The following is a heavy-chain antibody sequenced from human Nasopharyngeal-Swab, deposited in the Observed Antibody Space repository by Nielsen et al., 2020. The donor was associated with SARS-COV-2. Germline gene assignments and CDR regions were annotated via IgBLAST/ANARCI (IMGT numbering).Heavy chain of an antibody. CDR2: ISSSSSTI. CDR1: GFTFSSYS. CDR3: ASNSGYSYGSPLDN. D-gene: IGHD5-18*01. J-gene: IGHJ4*02. V-gene: IGHV3-48*02. Sequence: LSLTCAASGFTFSSYSMNWVRQAPGKGLEGVSYISSSSSTIYYADSVKGRFTISRDNAKNSLYLQMNSLRDEDTAMYYCASNSGYSYGSPLDNWGQGTLVTVSS.